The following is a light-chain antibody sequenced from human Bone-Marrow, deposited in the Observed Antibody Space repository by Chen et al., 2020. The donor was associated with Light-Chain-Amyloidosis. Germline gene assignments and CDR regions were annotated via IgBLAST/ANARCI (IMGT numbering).Light chain of an antibody. CDR3: QQRSNWPPGFT. Sequence: ETVLTQSPATLSLSPGERATLSCRASQSVSSYLAWYQQKPGQAPRLLMYDASNRATGIPARFSGSGSGTDFTLTISSLEPEDFAVYYCQQRSNWPPGFTFGPGTKVDIK. J-gene: IGKJ3*01. CDR2: DAS. CDR1: QSVSSY. V-gene: IGKV3-11*01.